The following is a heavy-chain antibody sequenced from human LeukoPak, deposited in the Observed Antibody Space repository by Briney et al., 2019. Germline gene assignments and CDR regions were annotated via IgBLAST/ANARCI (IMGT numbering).Heavy chain of an antibody. V-gene: IGHV4-61*02. CDR2: IYTSGST. CDR3: ARSAVTTGFPYYYYYYYMDV. D-gene: IGHD4-17*01. J-gene: IGHJ6*03. Sequence: SETLSLTCTVSGGSISSGSYYCSWIRQPAGKGLEWIGRIYTSGSTNYNPSLKSRVTISVDTSKNQFSLKLSSVTAADTAVYYCARSAVTTGFPYYYYYYYMDVWGKGTTVTISS. CDR1: GGSISSGSYY.